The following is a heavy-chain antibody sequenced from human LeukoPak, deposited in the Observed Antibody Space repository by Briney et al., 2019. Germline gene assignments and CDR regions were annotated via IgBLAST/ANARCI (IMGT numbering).Heavy chain of an antibody. CDR2: IYSGGST. CDR1: GFTVNSNY. Sequence: PGGSLRLSCAASGFTVNSNYMSWVRQAPGKGLEWVSVIYSGGSTYYADSVKGRFTISRDNSKNTLYLQMNSLRAEDTAVYYCARLPRYCSSTSCFSVDYWGQGTLVTVSS. CDR3: ARLPRYCSSTSCFSVDY. V-gene: IGHV3-66*02. D-gene: IGHD2-2*01. J-gene: IGHJ4*02.